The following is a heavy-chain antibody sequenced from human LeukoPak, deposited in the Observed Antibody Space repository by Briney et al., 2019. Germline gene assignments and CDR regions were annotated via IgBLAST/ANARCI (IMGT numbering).Heavy chain of an antibody. Sequence: GGSLRLSCAASGFTFSSYGMHWVRQAPGKGLEWVAVIWYDGSNKYYADSVKGRFTISRDNSKNTLYLQMNSLRAEDTAVYYCAKTGGPDVYYDILTGKSGYFDYWGQGTLVTVSS. D-gene: IGHD3-9*01. CDR2: IWYDGSNK. CDR3: AKTGGPDVYYDILTGKSGYFDY. V-gene: IGHV3-33*06. CDR1: GFTFSSYG. J-gene: IGHJ4*02.